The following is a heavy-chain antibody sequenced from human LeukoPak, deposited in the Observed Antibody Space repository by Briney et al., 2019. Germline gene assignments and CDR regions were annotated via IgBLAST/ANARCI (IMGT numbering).Heavy chain of an antibody. V-gene: IGHV4-59*10. CDR1: GFTFSSYA. Sequence: GSLRLSCAASGFTFSSYAMSWVRQAPGKGLEWIGRIYTSGSTNYNPSPKSRVTMSVDTSKNQFSLKLSSVTAADTAVYYCARAEIAVAGTNWFDPWGQGTLVTVSS. J-gene: IGHJ5*02. CDR2: IYTSGST. D-gene: IGHD6-19*01. CDR3: ARAEIAVAGTNWFDP.